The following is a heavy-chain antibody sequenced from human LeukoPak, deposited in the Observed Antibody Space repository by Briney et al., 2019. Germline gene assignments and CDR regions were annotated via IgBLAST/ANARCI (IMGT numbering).Heavy chain of an antibody. D-gene: IGHD3-10*01. CDR1: GFTFGTYW. Sequence: GGSLRLSCTASGFTFGTYWMIWIRQAPGKGLEWAANIKQDGSETYYIDSVKGRFIIYRDNAEMSLYLQMNSLRVEDTAVYFCARDPTNGVDAFDIWGQGTMVTVSS. CDR2: IKQDGSET. J-gene: IGHJ3*02. CDR3: ARDPTNGVDAFDI. V-gene: IGHV3-7*01.